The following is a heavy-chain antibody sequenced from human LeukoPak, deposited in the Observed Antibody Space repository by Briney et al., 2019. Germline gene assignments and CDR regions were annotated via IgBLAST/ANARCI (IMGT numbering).Heavy chain of an antibody. CDR2: ISSSSSSI. V-gene: IGHV3-48*04. D-gene: IGHD1-7*01. J-gene: IGHJ4*02. CDR1: GFTFSSYS. CDR3: ARWAGSGTFFDF. Sequence: PGGSLRLSCAASGFTFSSYSMNWVRQAPGKGLEWVSYISSSSSSIHYADSVKGRFTISRDNAKNSVDLQMHSLRAEDTAVYYCARWAGSGTFFDFWGQGTLVTVSS.